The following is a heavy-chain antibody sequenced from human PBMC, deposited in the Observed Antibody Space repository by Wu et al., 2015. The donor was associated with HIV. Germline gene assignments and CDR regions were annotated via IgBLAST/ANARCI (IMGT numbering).Heavy chain of an antibody. V-gene: IGHV1-18*01. J-gene: IGHJ5*02. CDR3: ARVFEDSSGYYSWFDP. CDR2: ITTHNGYT. D-gene: IGHD3-22*01. CDR1: GYTFITHA. Sequence: QVQLVQSGGDVKKSGASVKVSCKASGYTFITHAITWVRQAPGQRPEWMGWITTHNGYTKYAQKFQDRLSLTTDTSATTAYMELRSLRSDDTAVYYCARVFEDSSGYYSWFDPSGPTGTVGHRLL.